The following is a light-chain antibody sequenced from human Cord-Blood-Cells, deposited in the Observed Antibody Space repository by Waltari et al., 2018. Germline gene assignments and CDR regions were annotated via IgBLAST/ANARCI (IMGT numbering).Light chain of an antibody. J-gene: IGLJ1*01. CDR3: CSDAGSSAYV. CDR2: EGS. CDR1: SSEVGCYTV. Sequence: QSALTQPASVSGSPGQSITISRTGTSSEVGCYTVASWYQHHPGKAPKLMIYEGSKRPSGVSNRFSGSKSGNTASLTISGLQSEDEADYYCCSDAGSSAYVFGTGTNVTVL. V-gene: IGLV2-23*01.